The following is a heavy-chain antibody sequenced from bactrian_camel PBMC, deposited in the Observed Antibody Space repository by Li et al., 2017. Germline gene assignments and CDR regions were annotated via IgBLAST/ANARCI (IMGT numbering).Heavy chain of an antibody. Sequence: VQLVESGGGPVQPGGSLKLSCSATGYNYRSYCLGWFRQGPGKERDGVAAIDSDGRSAYAASVKGRFTISKDDAKNTLYLQMNTLEPEDTAMYYCAARFLRGNWDRGSYEYWGQGTQVTVS. CDR2: IDSDGRS. D-gene: IGHD8*01. J-gene: IGHJ4*01. CDR1: GYNYRSYC. V-gene: IGHV3S67*01. CDR3: AARFLRGNWDRGSYEY.